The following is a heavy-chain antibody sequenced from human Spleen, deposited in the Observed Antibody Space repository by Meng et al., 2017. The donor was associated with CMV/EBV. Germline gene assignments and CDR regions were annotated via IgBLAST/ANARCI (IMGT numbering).Heavy chain of an antibody. CDR2: ISSSGSTI. J-gene: IGHJ4*02. Sequence: GESLKISCAASGFTFSDYYMSWIRQAPGKGLEWVSYISSSGSTIYYADSVKGRFTISRDNAKNSLSLQMNSLRAEDTAVYYCARDNIIGYCSSTSCRDYWGQGTLVTVSS. CDR3: ARDNIIGYCSSTSCRDY. D-gene: IGHD2-2*01. V-gene: IGHV3-11*01. CDR1: GFTFSDYY.